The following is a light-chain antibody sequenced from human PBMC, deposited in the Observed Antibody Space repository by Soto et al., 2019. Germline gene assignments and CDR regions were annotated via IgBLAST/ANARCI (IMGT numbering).Light chain of an antibody. Sequence: DIQMTQSPSSLTASARDKITIXXRGIQSINSYLSWYQQKPGKAPNRLLFGASTLQSGVPSRVSGSGSGTECTLTISFLQPDDFATYNCQQYISYSPLTFGGGTKWIS. CDR1: QSINSY. CDR3: QQYISYSPLT. CDR2: GAS. J-gene: IGKJ4*01. V-gene: IGKV1-39*01.